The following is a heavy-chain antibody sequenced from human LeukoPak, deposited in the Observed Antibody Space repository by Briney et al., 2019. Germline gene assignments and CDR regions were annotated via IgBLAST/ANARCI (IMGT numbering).Heavy chain of an antibody. J-gene: IGHJ4*02. Sequence: GGSLRLSCAASGFTFSSYAMTWVRQAPGKGLEWVAVIWYDGSNKYYADSVKGRFTISRDNSKNTLYLQMNSLRAEDTAVYYCARDREYSSSWAVSWGQGTLVTVSS. D-gene: IGHD6-13*01. V-gene: IGHV3-33*08. CDR1: GFTFSSYA. CDR3: ARDREYSSSWAVS. CDR2: IWYDGSNK.